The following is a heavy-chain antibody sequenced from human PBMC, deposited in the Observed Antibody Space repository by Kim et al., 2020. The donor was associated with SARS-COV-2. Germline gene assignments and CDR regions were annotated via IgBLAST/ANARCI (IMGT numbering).Heavy chain of an antibody. CDR2: ISYDGSNK. J-gene: IGHJ3*02. D-gene: IGHD3-9*01. V-gene: IGHV3-33*05. Sequence: GGSLRLSCAASGFTFSSYGMHWVRQAPGKGLEWVAVISYDGSNKYYPDSVKGRFTISRDNSKNTLYLQMNSLRAEDTAVYYCARDPTGDILTGRAFDIWGQGTMVTVSS. CDR1: GFTFSSYG. CDR3: ARDPTGDILTGRAFDI.